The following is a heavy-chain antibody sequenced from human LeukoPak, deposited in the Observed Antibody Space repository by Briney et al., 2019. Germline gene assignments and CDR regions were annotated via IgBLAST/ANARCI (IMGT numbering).Heavy chain of an antibody. CDR3: ARDLWYDFPTLDDAKTPLRYNWFDP. D-gene: IGHD3-3*01. V-gene: IGHV1-46*01. Sequence: ASVKVSWRASGYTFTSYYMHWVRQAPGQGLEWMGIINPSGGSTSYAQKFQGRVTMTRDTSTSTVYMELSSLRSEDTAVYYCARDLWYDFPTLDDAKTPLRYNWFDPWGQGTLVTVSS. CDR1: GYTFTSYY. CDR2: INPSGGST. J-gene: IGHJ5*02.